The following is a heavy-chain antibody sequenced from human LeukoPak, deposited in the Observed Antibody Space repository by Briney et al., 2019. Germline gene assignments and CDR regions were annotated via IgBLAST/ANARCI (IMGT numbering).Heavy chain of an antibody. Sequence: GASVKVSCKVSGYTLTELSMHWVRQAPGKGLEWMGGFDPEDGETIYAQKFQGRVTMTEDTSTDAAYMELSSLRSEDTAVYYCAKGAYDYVEIGYFDHWGQGTLVTVSS. V-gene: IGHV1-24*01. CDR2: FDPEDGET. D-gene: IGHD5-12*01. J-gene: IGHJ4*02. CDR1: GYTLTELS. CDR3: AKGAYDYVEIGYFDH.